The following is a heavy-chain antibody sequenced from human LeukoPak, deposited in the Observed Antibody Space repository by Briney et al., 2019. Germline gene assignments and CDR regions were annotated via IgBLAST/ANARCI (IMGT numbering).Heavy chain of an antibody. V-gene: IGHV3-30*18. CDR1: GFIFSSYG. CDR3: AKLAYCGGDCYDYFDY. Sequence: GRSLRLSCAASGFIFSSYGMHWVRQAPGKGLEWVAVISYDGSNKYYADSVKGRFTISRDNSKNTLYLQMNSLRAEDTAVYYCAKLAYCGGDCYDYFDYWGQGTLVTVSS. J-gene: IGHJ4*02. CDR2: ISYDGSNK. D-gene: IGHD2-21*02.